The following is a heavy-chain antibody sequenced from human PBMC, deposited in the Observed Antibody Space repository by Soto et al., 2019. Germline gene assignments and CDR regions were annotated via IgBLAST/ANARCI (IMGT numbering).Heavy chain of an antibody. Sequence: QVQLVQSGAEVKKPGSSVKVSCKVSVGAFISYTISWVRQAPGQGLEWMGRIIPILGIANYAQKFQGRVTITADKSTSTAYMELSSLRSEDTAEYYCAVKDYGGNSKADAFDIWGQGTMVTVSS. V-gene: IGHV1-69*02. CDR1: VGAFISYT. D-gene: IGHD4-17*01. CDR3: AVKDYGGNSKADAFDI. CDR2: IIPILGIA. J-gene: IGHJ3*02.